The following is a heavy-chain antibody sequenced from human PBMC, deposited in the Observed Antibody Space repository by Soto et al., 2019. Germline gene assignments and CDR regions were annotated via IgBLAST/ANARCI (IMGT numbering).Heavy chain of an antibody. CDR3: ARIPPGWGGEQLVLDY. Sequence: EVQLVESGGGLVQPGGSLRLSCAASGFTFSSFWMHWVRQAPGKGLVWVSRINSDGSTTSYADSVKGRFTISRDNAKNTLYLQMNSLRAEDTAVYYCARIPPGWGGEQLVLDYWGQGTLVTASS. J-gene: IGHJ4*02. CDR2: INSDGSTT. D-gene: IGHD6-13*01. CDR1: GFTFSSFW. V-gene: IGHV3-74*01.